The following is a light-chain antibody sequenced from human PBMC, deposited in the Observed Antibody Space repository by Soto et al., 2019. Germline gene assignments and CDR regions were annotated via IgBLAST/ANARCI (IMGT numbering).Light chain of an antibody. CDR3: SSYAGSISYVV. CDR2: EVT. Sequence: QSALTQPASVSGSPGQSITISCTGTSSDVGGFNYVSWYQQHPDKAPKLMIYEVTKRPSGVPDRFSGSKSGNTASLTVSGLQAEDEADYYCSSYAGSISYVVFGGGTKLTVL. V-gene: IGLV2-8*01. J-gene: IGLJ2*01. CDR1: SSDVGGFNY.